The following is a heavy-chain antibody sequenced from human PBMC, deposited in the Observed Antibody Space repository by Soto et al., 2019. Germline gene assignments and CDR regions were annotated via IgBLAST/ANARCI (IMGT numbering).Heavy chain of an antibody. Sequence: PSETLSLTCTVSGGSISSGDYYWSWIRQPPGKGLEWIGYIYYSGSTYYNPSLKSRVTISVDTSKNQFSLKLSSVTAADTAVYYSAAQRWLQLPWFNYYFDYWGQGTLVTVSS. J-gene: IGHJ4*02. CDR3: AAQRWLQLPWFNYYFDY. D-gene: IGHD5-12*01. CDR1: GGSISSGDYY. CDR2: IYYSGST. V-gene: IGHV4-30-4*01.